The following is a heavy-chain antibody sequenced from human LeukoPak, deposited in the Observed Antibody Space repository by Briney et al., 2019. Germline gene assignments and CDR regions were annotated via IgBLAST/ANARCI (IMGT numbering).Heavy chain of an antibody. CDR1: GFTFSNYW. J-gene: IGHJ3*02. Sequence: PGGSLRLSCAGSGFTFSNYWMSWVRQAPGKGLEWVANIKQDGSEKYYVDSVKGRFTTSSDNAKNSMYLQMNSLRAEDTAVYYCARDNWGLRAFDIWGQGTVVTVS. V-gene: IGHV3-7*01. CDR3: ARDNWGLRAFDI. D-gene: IGHD7-27*01. CDR2: IKQDGSEK.